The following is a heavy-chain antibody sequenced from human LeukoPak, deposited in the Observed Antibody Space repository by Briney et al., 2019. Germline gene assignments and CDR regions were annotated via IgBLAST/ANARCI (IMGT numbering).Heavy chain of an antibody. D-gene: IGHD2-2*01. CDR3: ARDDIVVVPAARPNWFDP. J-gene: IGHJ5*02. CDR2: MIPIFGTA. Sequence: SVKVSCKASGGTFSSYAISWVRQAPGQGLEWMGRMIPIFGTANYAQKFQGRVTITMDESTSTAYMELRSLRSDDTAVYYLARDDIVVVPAARPNWFDPWGQGTLVTVSS. CDR1: GGTFSSYA. V-gene: IGHV1-69*05.